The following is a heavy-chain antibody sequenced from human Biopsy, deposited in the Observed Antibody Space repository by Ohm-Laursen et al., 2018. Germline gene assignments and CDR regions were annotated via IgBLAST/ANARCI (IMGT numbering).Heavy chain of an antibody. CDR2: IYYSGGT. V-gene: IGHV4-59*07. D-gene: IGHD1-26*01. Sequence: SDTLSLTCGVSGGSMTGYEWSWIRLAPGKGPEWIGYIYYSGGTKYNPSLASRVTFSVDMSKSQSSLKLYSVTAADTAVYYCARVEAGTYDALDIWGQGTLVAVSA. CDR1: GGSMTGYE. CDR3: ARVEAGTYDALDI. J-gene: IGHJ3*02.